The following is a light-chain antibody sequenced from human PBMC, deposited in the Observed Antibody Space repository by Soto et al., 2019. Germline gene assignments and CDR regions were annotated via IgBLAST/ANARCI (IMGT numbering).Light chain of an antibody. J-gene: IGKJ1*01. Sequence: EIVFTQYPGTMSLSPGERASLSCRASQSVSSSYLAWYQQTPGQAPRLLIYGASSRATGIPDRFSGSASGTDFTLTISRLEAEDLAVYYCQQYGSSFSWTFGQGTKVDIK. CDR1: QSVSSSY. CDR3: QQYGSSFSWT. V-gene: IGKV3-20*01. CDR2: GAS.